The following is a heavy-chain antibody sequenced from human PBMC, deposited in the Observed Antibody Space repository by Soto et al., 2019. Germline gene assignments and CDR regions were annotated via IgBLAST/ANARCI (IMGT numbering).Heavy chain of an antibody. CDR2: INAGNGNT. V-gene: IGHV1-3*01. Sequence: ASVQVSCKASGYTFPSYAMHWVRQAPGQRLEWMGWINAGNGNTKYSQKFQGRVTITRDTSASTAYMELSSLRSEDTAVYYCAREVVVVAATHDAFDIWGQGTMVTVSS. CDR1: GYTFPSYA. J-gene: IGHJ3*02. CDR3: AREVVVVAATHDAFDI. D-gene: IGHD2-15*01.